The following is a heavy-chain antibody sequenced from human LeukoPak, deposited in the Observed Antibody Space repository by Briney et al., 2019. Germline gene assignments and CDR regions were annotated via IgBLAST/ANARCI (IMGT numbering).Heavy chain of an antibody. D-gene: IGHD5-18*01. CDR3: ASVDTAMVPLGH. CDR2: IKQDGSEK. CDR1: GFTFSSYW. J-gene: IGHJ4*02. V-gene: IGHV3-7*01. Sequence: AGGSLRLSCAASGFTFSSYWMSWVRQAPGKGLEWVANIKQDGSEKYYVDSVKGRFTISRDNAKNSLYPQMNSLRAEDTAVYYCASVDTAMVPLGHWGQGTLVTVSS.